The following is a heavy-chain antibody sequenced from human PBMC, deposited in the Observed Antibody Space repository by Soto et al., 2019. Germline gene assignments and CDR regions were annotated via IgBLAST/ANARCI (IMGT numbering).Heavy chain of an antibody. CDR1: GYTFTSYG. D-gene: IGHD3-3*01. Sequence: ASVKVSCKASGYTFTSYGISWVRQAPGQGLEWKGWISAYNGNTNYAQKIQGRVTMTTDTSTSTAYLELSSLRSEDTAVYYCARGDFWSGYSPSYYYYGMDVWGQGTTVTVSS. J-gene: IGHJ6*02. CDR2: ISAYNGNT. V-gene: IGHV1-18*01. CDR3: ARGDFWSGYSPSYYYYGMDV.